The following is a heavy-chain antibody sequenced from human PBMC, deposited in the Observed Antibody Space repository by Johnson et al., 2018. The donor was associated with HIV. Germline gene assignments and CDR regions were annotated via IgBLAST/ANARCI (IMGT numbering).Heavy chain of an antibody. CDR3: ARERAQQLGSKGHDAFDI. Sequence: VQLVESGGGVVQPGGSLTVSCAGSGFTFSDYYVTWIRQAPGKGLEWVSVLYSGGSTYYTDSVKGRFTISRDNSKNTLYLQMNSLRAEDTAVYYCARERAQQLGSKGHDAFDIWGQGTMVTVSS. CDR2: LYSGGST. V-gene: IGHV3-66*01. J-gene: IGHJ3*02. D-gene: IGHD6-13*01. CDR1: GFTFSDYY.